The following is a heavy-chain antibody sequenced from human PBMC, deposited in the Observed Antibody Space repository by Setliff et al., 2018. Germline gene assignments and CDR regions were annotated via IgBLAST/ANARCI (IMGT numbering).Heavy chain of an antibody. Sequence: SVKVSCKASGGTFSSYAISWVRQAPGQGLEWMGGIIPIFGTANYAQKFQGRVTMTRDTSISTAYMDLSRLRSDDTAVYYCARDLYNSGSDYWGQGTLVTVSS. CDR3: ARDLYNSGSDY. D-gene: IGHD6-25*01. CDR2: IIPIFGTA. J-gene: IGHJ4*02. V-gene: IGHV1-69*05. CDR1: GGTFSSYA.